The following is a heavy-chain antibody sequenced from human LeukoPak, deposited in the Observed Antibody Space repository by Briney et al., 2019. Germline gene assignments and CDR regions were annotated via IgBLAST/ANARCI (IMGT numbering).Heavy chain of an antibody. CDR2: ISGSGGST. CDR3: AKRGYDILTGYYPFDY. J-gene: IGHJ4*02. CDR1: GFTFSSYA. Sequence: PGGSLRLSCAASGFTFSSYAMTWVRQAPGKGLEWVSAISGSGGSTYYADSVKGRFTISRDNSKNTLYLQMNSLRAEDTAVYYCAKRGYDILTGYYPFDYWGQGTLVTVSS. D-gene: IGHD3-9*01. V-gene: IGHV3-23*01.